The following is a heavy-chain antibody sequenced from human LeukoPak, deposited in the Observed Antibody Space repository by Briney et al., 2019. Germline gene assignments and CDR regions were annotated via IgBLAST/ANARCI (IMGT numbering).Heavy chain of an antibody. D-gene: IGHD3-22*01. V-gene: IGHV4-59*08. CDR1: GGSISSYY. J-gene: IGHJ3*02. CDR3: ARHRYYYDSSGYHDAFDI. Sequence: SETLSLTCTVSGGSISSYYWSWIRQPPGKGLEWIGYIYYSGSTNYNPSLKSRVTISVDTSKNQFSLKLSSVTAADTAVYYCARHRYYYDSSGYHDAFDIWGQGTMVTVSS. CDR2: IYYSGST.